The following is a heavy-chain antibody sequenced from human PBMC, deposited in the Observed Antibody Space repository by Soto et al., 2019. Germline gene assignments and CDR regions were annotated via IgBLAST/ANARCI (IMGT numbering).Heavy chain of an antibody. CDR2: VYSSGTT. Sequence: SETLSLTCSVSGGSINSYLWSWIRQPAGKGLEWIGRVYSSGTTDYNPSLNSRATMSVETSKNQFSLKLSSVTAADTAVYYCARDIGSYAYGEGYWGQGIQVTVSS. J-gene: IGHJ4*02. CDR3: ARDIGSYAYGEGY. CDR1: GGSINSYL. V-gene: IGHV4-4*07. D-gene: IGHD3-10*01.